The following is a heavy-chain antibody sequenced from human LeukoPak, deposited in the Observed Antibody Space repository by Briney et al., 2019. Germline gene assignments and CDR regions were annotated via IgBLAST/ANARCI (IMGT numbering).Heavy chain of an antibody. J-gene: IGHJ4*02. D-gene: IGHD2/OR15-2a*01. V-gene: IGHV3-23*01. CDR2: ITSSGGST. Sequence: GGTLRLSCAASGFTFNTYGMTWARQAAGKGLEWVSAITSSGGSTYYGDSVKGRFTISRDNSRNTLYLQMNSLRAEDTAVYYCAKDSAKKYDDYWGQGTLVTVSS. CDR1: GFTFNTYG. CDR3: AKDSAKKYDDY.